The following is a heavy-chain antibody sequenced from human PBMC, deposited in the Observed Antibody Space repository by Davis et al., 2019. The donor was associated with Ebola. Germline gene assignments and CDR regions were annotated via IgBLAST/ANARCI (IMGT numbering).Heavy chain of an antibody. CDR3: ARHDYGDSHFDY. V-gene: IGHV3-23*01. CDR2: ISNSGGAT. Sequence: GESLKISCAASGFTFSTYAMTWVRQAPGRGLEWVSSISNSGGATYYADSVKGRFTISRDNSKNTLYLQMNSLRAEDTAVYYCARHDYGDSHFDYWGQGTLVTVSS. CDR1: GFTFSTYA. D-gene: IGHD4-17*01. J-gene: IGHJ4*02.